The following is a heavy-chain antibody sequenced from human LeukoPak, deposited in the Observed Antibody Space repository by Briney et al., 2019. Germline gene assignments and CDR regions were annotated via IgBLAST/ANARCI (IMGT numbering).Heavy chain of an antibody. D-gene: IGHD3-10*01. CDR2: ISSSSSYI. V-gene: IGHV3-21*01. J-gene: IGHJ6*02. Sequence: GGSLRLSCAASGFTFSSYSMNWVRQAPGKGLEWVSSISSSSSYIYYADSVKGRFTISRDNAKNSLYLQMSSLRAEDTAVYYCAREITANGMDVWGQGTTVTVSS. CDR3: AREITANGMDV. CDR1: GFTFSSYS.